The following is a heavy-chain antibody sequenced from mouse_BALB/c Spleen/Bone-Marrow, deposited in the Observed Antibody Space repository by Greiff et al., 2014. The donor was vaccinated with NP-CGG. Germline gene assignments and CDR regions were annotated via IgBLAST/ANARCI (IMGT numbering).Heavy chain of an antibody. D-gene: IGHD1-2*01. CDR2: IWAGGST. Sequence: QVQLKQSGPGLVAPSQSLSITCTVSGFSFTSYGVHWVRQPPGKGLEWLGVIWAGGSTNYNSTLMSRLTISKDNSKSQVFLKMNSLQTDDTAIYYCARYYYGFLDYWGQGTTLTVSS. J-gene: IGHJ2*01. CDR1: GFSFTSYG. V-gene: IGHV2-9*02. CDR3: ARYYYGFLDY.